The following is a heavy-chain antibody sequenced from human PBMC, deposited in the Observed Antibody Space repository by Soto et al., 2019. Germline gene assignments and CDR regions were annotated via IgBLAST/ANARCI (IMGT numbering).Heavy chain of an antibody. J-gene: IGHJ4*02. V-gene: IGHV4-59*01. CDR2: IYYSGST. D-gene: IGHD4-17*01. CDR3: ARAARTREVTTPHYFDY. Sequence: SETLSLTCAVYGGSFSGYYWSWIRQPPGKGLEWIGYIYYSGSTNYNPSLKSRVTISVDTSKNQFSLKLSSVTAADTAVYYCARAARTREVTTPHYFDYWGQGTLVTVSS. CDR1: GGSFSGYY.